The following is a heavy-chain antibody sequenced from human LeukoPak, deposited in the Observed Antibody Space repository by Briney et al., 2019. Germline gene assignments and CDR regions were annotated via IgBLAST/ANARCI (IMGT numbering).Heavy chain of an antibody. CDR1: GYTFTGYY. Sequence: ASVKVSCKASGYTFTGYYMHWVRQAPGQGLEWMGIINPSGGSTSYAQKFQDRVTMTRDTSTSTVYMELSSLRSEDTAVYYCARPFSGYYSFDYWGQGTLVTVSS. V-gene: IGHV1-46*01. D-gene: IGHD3-22*01. CDR2: INPSGGST. CDR3: ARPFSGYYSFDY. J-gene: IGHJ4*02.